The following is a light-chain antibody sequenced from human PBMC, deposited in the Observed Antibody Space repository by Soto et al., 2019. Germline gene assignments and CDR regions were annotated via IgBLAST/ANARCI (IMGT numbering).Light chain of an antibody. Sequence: HSALTQPASVSGSPGQSITISCTGTSNDVGGYAYVSLYQQYPGKAPKLVISEVSNRPSGVSHRFSGSRSGNTASLTISGLQAEVEADYHCCSYTGNTTPVFGGGTKLTVL. CDR3: CSYTGNTTPV. CDR2: EVS. CDR1: SNDVGGYAY. J-gene: IGLJ3*02. V-gene: IGLV2-14*01.